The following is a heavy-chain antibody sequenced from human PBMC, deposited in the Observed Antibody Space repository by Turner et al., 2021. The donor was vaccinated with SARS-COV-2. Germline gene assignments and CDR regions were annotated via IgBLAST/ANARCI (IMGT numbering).Heavy chain of an antibody. Sequence: QLQPQESGPGLVKPSETQSLTWTVSGGAISGSSYYWGWIRQPPGKGLEWIGSSYYSGSTYYNPSLKCRVTISVDTSKNQFSLKLSSVTDADTAVYYCASQEALVPSYYYYYYCMDVWGQGTTVTVSS. CDR1: GGAISGSSYY. V-gene: IGHV4-39*01. CDR2: SYYSGST. CDR3: ASQEALVPSYYYYYYCMDV. J-gene: IGHJ6*02. D-gene: IGHD6-13*01.